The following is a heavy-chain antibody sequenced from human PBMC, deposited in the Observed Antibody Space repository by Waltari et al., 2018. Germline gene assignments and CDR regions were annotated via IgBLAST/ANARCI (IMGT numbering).Heavy chain of an antibody. CDR2: ISGSGGST. J-gene: IGHJ4*02. Sequence: EVQLLESGGGLVQPGGSLRLSCAASGFTFSSYAMSWVRPAPGKGLEWVSAISGSGGSTYYADSVKGRFTISRDNSKNTLYLQMNSLRAEDTAVYYCATRRHYYDSSGYFPGDYWGQGTLVTVSS. D-gene: IGHD3-22*01. CDR3: ATRRHYYDSSGYFPGDY. CDR1: GFTFSSYA. V-gene: IGHV3-23*01.